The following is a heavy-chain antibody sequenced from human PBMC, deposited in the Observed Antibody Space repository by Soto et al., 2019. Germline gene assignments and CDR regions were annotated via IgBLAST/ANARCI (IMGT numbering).Heavy chain of an antibody. Sequence: PSDTLSLTCAVYGGSFSGYYGSWIRQPPGKGLEWIGEINHSGSTNYNPSLKSRVTISVDTSKNQFSLKLSSVTAADTAVYYCARGYRLWAAAGPTTNWGQGTLVTVSS. CDR1: GGSFSGYY. D-gene: IGHD6-13*01. CDR2: INHSGST. J-gene: IGHJ4*02. CDR3: ARGYRLWAAAGPTTN. V-gene: IGHV4-34*01.